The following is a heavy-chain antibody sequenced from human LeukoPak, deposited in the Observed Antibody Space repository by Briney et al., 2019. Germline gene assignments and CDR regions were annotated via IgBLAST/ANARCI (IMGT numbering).Heavy chain of an antibody. Sequence: PGGSLRLSCVASGFTFSDYYMSWIRQAPGKGLEWVSYISSSSSYTNYADSVKGRFTISRDNAKNSLYLQMNSLRAEDTAVYYCARVNLAVAGAFDIWGQGTMVTVSS. V-gene: IGHV3-11*06. CDR2: ISSSSSYT. J-gene: IGHJ3*02. D-gene: IGHD6-19*01. CDR3: ARVNLAVAGAFDI. CDR1: GFTFSDYY.